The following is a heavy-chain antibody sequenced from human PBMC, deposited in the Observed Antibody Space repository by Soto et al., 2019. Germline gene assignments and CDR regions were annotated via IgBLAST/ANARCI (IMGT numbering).Heavy chain of an antibody. Sequence: QVQLVQSGAEVKKPGASVKVSCKASGYTFTNYAFSWVRQAPGQGLEWMGWISAYNGNTNYPQKLQGRVTMTTDTTTSTAYMELRSLRADDTAVYDCARDIAAAGPFDCWGQGTLVTVSS. J-gene: IGHJ4*02. CDR1: GYTFTNYA. CDR2: ISAYNGNT. D-gene: IGHD6-13*01. CDR3: ARDIAAAGPFDC. V-gene: IGHV1-18*01.